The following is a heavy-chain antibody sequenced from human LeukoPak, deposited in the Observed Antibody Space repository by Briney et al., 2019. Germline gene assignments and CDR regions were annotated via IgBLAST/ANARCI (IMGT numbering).Heavy chain of an antibody. CDR1: GFTFSSYW. V-gene: IGHV3-7*01. CDR2: IKQDGSEK. Sequence: PGGSLRLSCAASGFTFSSYWMSWVRQAPGKGLEWAANIKQDGSEKYYVDSVKGRFTISRDNAKNSLYLQMNSLRAEDTAVYYCARVGSGYSYGFYYYYYGMDVWGQGTTVTVSS. J-gene: IGHJ6*02. CDR3: ARVGSGYSYGFYYYYYGMDV. D-gene: IGHD5-18*01.